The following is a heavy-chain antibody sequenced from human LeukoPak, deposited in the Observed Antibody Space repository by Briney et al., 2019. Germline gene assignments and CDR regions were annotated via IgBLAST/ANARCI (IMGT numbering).Heavy chain of an antibody. CDR1: GGSITTNY. V-gene: IGHV4-34*01. CDR2: INHSGST. D-gene: IGHD2-15*01. J-gene: IGHJ4*02. CDR3: AGVGGSGLGLSA. Sequence: SETLSLTCTVSGGSITTNYWSWIRQPPGKGLEWIGEINHSGSTNYNPSLKSRVTISVDTSKNQFSLKLSSVTAADTAVYYCAGVGGSGLGLSAWGQGTLVTVSS.